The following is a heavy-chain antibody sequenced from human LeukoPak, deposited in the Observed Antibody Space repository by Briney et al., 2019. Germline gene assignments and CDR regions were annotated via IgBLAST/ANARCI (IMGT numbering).Heavy chain of an antibody. J-gene: IGHJ4*02. CDR3: ARLSGEAAADFDY. CDR2: ISSSSSYI. Sequence: GGSLRLSCAASGFTFSSYSMNWVRQAPGKGLEWVSSISSSSSYIYYADSVKGRFTISRDNAKNSLYLQMNSLRAEDAAVYYCARLSGEAAADFDYWGQGTLVTVSS. D-gene: IGHD6-13*01. V-gene: IGHV3-21*01. CDR1: GFTFSSYS.